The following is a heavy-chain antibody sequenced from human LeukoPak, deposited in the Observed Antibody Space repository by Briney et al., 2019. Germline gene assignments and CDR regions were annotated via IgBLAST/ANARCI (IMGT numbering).Heavy chain of an antibody. CDR3: AKGLYGSGSYYSNYYYNMDV. CDR1: GFTFSSYW. D-gene: IGHD3-10*01. Sequence: GGSLRLSCAASGFTFSSYWMHWVRQAPGKGLVWVSRINSDGSSTSYADSVKGRFTISRDNAKNTLYLQMNSLRAEDTAVYYCAKGLYGSGSYYSNYYYNMDVWGNGTTVTISS. CDR2: INSDGSST. J-gene: IGHJ6*03. V-gene: IGHV3-74*01.